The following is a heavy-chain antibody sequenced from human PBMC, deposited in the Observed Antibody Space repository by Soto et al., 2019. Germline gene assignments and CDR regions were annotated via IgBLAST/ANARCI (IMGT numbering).Heavy chain of an antibody. J-gene: IGHJ6*02. Sequence: GGSLRLSCAASGFTVSSNYMSWVRQAPGKGLEWVSVIYSGGSTYYADSVKGRFTISRDNSKNTLYLQMNSARAEDTAVYYCARDVANYDYYYGMDVWGQGTTVTVSS. CDR2: IYSGGST. V-gene: IGHV3-66*01. D-gene: IGHD2-15*01. CDR3: ARDVANYDYYYGMDV. CDR1: GFTVSSNY.